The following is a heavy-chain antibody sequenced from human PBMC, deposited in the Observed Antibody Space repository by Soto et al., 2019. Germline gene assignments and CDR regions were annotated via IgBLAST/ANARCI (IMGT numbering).Heavy chain of an antibody. Sequence: ASETLSLTCTVSGGSISSYYWSWIRQPPGKGLEWIGYIYYSGSTNYNPSLKSRVTISVDTSKNQFSLKLSSVTAADTAVHYCARAATYYDFWSGYFAPQPVGGYYYGMDVWGQGTTVTVSS. V-gene: IGHV4-59*01. CDR1: GGSISSYY. D-gene: IGHD3-3*01. CDR3: ARAATYYDFWSGYFAPQPVGGYYYGMDV. J-gene: IGHJ6*02. CDR2: IYYSGST.